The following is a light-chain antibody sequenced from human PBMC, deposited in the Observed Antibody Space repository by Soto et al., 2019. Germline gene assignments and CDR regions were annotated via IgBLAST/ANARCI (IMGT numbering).Light chain of an antibody. J-gene: IGLJ1*01. V-gene: IGLV2-8*01. CDR2: EVN. CDR1: SSDVGAFSY. Sequence: QSVLTQPPSVSGSTGQSVTISCTGTSSDVGAFSYVSWYQHHPGKVPKFLIYEVNKRPSGVPDRFSGSKSGNTASLTVSGLQPEDEAEYFCSSFVDGTSYVFGTGTKVTVL. CDR3: SSFVDGTSYV.